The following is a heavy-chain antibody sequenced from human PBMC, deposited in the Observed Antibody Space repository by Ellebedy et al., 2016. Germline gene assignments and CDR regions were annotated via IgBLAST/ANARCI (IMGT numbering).Heavy chain of an antibody. Sequence: SETLSLXXTVSGGSISSFYWSWIRQPAGKGLEWIGRIDTSGSTNYNPSLKSRVTMSVDTSKNQFSLKLSSVTVADTAVYYCARLVRYTTGVGYYIDVWGKGTTVTVSS. CDR1: GGSISSFY. J-gene: IGHJ6*03. CDR2: IDTSGST. V-gene: IGHV4-4*07. CDR3: ARLVRYTTGVGYYIDV. D-gene: IGHD3-16*02.